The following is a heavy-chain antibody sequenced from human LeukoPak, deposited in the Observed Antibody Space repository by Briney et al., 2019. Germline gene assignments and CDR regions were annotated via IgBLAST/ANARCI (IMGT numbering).Heavy chain of an antibody. CDR1: GGTFSSYA. Sequence: SVKVFCKASGGTFSSYAISWVRQAPGRGLEWMGGIIPIFGTANYAQKFQGRVTITADESTSTAYMELSSLRSEDTAVYYCAREDYVWGSYRAKQEYYFDYWGQGTLVTVSS. V-gene: IGHV1-69*13. CDR2: IIPIFGTA. CDR3: AREDYVWGSYRAKQEYYFDY. J-gene: IGHJ4*02. D-gene: IGHD3-16*02.